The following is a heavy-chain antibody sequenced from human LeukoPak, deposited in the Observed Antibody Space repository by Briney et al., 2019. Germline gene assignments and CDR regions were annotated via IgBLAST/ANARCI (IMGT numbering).Heavy chain of an antibody. CDR1: GGSISSHY. CDR2: MYYNRST. V-gene: IGHV4-59*11. CDR3: ARDPHNYYDSSGYTY. Sequence: SETLSLTCTVSGGSISSHYWSWVRQPPGKGLEWIAYMYYNRSTNYNPSLKSRVTISVDTSKNQFSLKLSSVTAADTAVYYCARDPHNYYDSSGYTYWGQGTLVTVSS. J-gene: IGHJ4*02. D-gene: IGHD3-22*01.